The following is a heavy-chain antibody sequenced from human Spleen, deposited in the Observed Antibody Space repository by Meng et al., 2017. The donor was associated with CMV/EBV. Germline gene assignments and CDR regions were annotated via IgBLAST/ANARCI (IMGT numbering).Heavy chain of an antibody. V-gene: IGHV3-20*04. CDR3: VSDFGGNFDGVFDY. Sequence: GESLKISCAASGFTFDDHGMTWVRQAPGKGLEWVSGINWKGGTTAYADSVKGRFTISRDNAKNSLYLQMNSLRAEDTAVYYCVSDFGGNFDGVFDYWGQGVLVTVSS. CDR1: GFTFDDHG. D-gene: IGHD4-23*01. J-gene: IGHJ4*02. CDR2: INWKGGTT.